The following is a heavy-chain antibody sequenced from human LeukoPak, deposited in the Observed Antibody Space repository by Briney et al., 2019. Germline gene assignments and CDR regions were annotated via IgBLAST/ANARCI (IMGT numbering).Heavy chain of an antibody. CDR2: INHNGNVN. Sequence: GGSLRLSCAASGFTFSSYWMNWARQAPGKGLEWVASINHNGNVNYYVDSVKGRFTISRDNAKNSLYLQMNSLRAEDTAVYYCARDRGILSAATFDYWGQGTLVTVSS. V-gene: IGHV3-7*01. D-gene: IGHD2-2*01. J-gene: IGHJ4*02. CDR1: GFTFSSYW. CDR3: ARDRGILSAATFDY.